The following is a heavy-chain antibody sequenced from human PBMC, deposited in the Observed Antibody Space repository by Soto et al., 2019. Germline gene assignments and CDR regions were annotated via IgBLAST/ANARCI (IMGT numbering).Heavy chain of an antibody. CDR3: AREGVAPSYDYGMDV. D-gene: IGHD5-12*01. CDR2: ISTYNGDT. Sequence: QVQLVQSGAEVKKPGASVKVSCKASGYTFTRSGISWVRQAPGQGLEWMGWISTYNGDTNYAQTFQGRVTMTTDTSTSTVYMELRSLRSDDTAVYYWAREGVAPSYDYGMDVWGQGTPVTVSS. CDR1: GYTFTRSG. V-gene: IGHV1-18*01. J-gene: IGHJ6*02.